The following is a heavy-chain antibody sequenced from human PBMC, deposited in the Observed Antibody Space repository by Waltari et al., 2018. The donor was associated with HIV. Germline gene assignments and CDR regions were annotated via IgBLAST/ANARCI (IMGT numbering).Heavy chain of an antibody. CDR3: AKTVPTVTSIFEGLDV. D-gene: IGHD4-17*01. J-gene: IGHJ3*01. CDR2: ISGSGGNK. V-gene: IGHV3-23*01. Sequence: QLLESGGGLVKPGGSLRLSCVASGFTFNKFAMNWGRQAPGKGLEWLSSISGSGGNKYYADSVKGRISISRENSQNTVYLQINSLRVDDTATYYCAKTVPTVTSIFEGLDVWGQGAMVIVSS. CDR1: GFTFNKFA.